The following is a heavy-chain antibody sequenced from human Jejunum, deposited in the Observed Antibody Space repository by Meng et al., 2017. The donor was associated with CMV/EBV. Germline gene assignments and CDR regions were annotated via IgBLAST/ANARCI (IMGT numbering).Heavy chain of an antibody. V-gene: IGHV3-23*01. Sequence: VMNWVRQAPGKGPEWVSSISGSGSNTYYADSVQGRFTISRDNSKNIVYLQMSSLRGEDTAVYYCTKNVKGGYCTSTSCFIPGMDVWGQGTTVTVSS. CDR3: TKNVKGGYCTSTSCFIPGMDV. CDR2: ISGSGSNT. D-gene: IGHD2-2*01. J-gene: IGHJ6*02. CDR1: V.